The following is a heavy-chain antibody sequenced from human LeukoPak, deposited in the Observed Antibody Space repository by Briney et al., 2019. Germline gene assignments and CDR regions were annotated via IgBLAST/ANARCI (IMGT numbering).Heavy chain of an antibody. CDR1: GGSFSGYY. CDR3: ARREYYYGSGAPPKPYNWFDP. J-gene: IGHJ5*02. D-gene: IGHD3-10*01. CDR2: INHSGST. V-gene: IGHV4-34*01. Sequence: PSETLSLTCAVYGGSFSGYYWSWIRQPPGKGLEWIGEINHSGSTNYNPSLESRVTISVDTSKNQFSLKLSSVTAADTAVYYCARREYYYGSGAPPKPYNWFDPWGQGTLVTVSS.